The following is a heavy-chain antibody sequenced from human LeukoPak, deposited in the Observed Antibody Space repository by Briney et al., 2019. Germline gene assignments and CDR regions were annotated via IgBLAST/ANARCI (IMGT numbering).Heavy chain of an antibody. CDR2: INPNSGGT. D-gene: IGHD3-3*01. V-gene: IGHV1-2*02. CDR3: ARDPFTIFGVVIPQGDY. CDR1: GYTLTGYY. Sequence: GASVKVSCKASGYTLTGYYMHWVRQAPGQGLEWMGWINPNSGGTNYAQKFQGRVTMTRDTSISTAYMELSKLRSDDTAVYYCARDPFTIFGVVIPQGDYWGQGTLVTVSS. J-gene: IGHJ4*02.